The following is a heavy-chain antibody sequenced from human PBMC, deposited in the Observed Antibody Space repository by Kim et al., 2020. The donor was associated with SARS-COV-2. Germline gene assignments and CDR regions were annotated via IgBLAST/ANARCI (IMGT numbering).Heavy chain of an antibody. V-gene: IGHV3-23*01. Sequence: GGSLRLSCAASGFTFSSYAMSWVRQAPGKGLEWVSAISGSGGSTYYADSVKGRFTISRDNSKNTLYLQMNSLRAEDTAVYYCAKVGPRQVATAAVFDYWGQGTLVTVSS. CDR2: ISGSGGST. J-gene: IGHJ4*02. CDR1: GFTFSSYA. CDR3: AKVGPRQVATAAVFDY. D-gene: IGHD2-21*02.